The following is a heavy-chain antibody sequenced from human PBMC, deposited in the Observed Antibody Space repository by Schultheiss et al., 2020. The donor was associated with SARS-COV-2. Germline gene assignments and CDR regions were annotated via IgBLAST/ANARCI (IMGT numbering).Heavy chain of an antibody. CDR3: ARGLRIVGAPTRRGGFAFDI. V-gene: IGHV4-34*01. CDR2: INHSGST. Sequence: SETLSLTCAVYGGSFSGYYWSWIRQPPGKGLEWIGEINHSGSTNYNPSLKSRVTISVDTSKNQFSLKLSSVTAADTAMYYCARGLRIVGAPTRRGGFAFDIWGQGTMVTVSS. CDR1: GGSFSGYY. J-gene: IGHJ3*02. D-gene: IGHD1-26*01.